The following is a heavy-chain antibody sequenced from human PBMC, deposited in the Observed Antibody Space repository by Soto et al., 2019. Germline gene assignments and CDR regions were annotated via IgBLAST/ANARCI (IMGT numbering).Heavy chain of an antibody. J-gene: IGHJ4*02. CDR2: FNHGGSA. D-gene: IGHD3-10*01. CDR1: GESFSGFY. Sequence: QVQLQQWGAGLLKPSETLSLTCAVYGESFSGFYWSWIRQPPGKGLEWIGEFNHGGSANYHQSLKNRVTMSVDTSKNQFSLKLSSVTAADTAVYYCARGQYSLIRGVIANDYWGQGTLVTVSS. V-gene: IGHV4-34*01. CDR3: ARGQYSLIRGVIANDY.